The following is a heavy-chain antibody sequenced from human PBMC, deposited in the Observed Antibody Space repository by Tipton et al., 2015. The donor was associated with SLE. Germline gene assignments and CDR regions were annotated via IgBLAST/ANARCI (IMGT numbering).Heavy chain of an antibody. CDR1: GASISSSY. CDR3: ARGKRYGPYE. D-gene: IGHD3-16*01. J-gene: IGHJ4*02. V-gene: IGHV4-59*01. Sequence: TLSLTCSVSGASISSSYWNWIRQPPGKGLEFIGYISDIGNTNYSPSLKSRVTISVDTSKNQVSLMLTSVTAADTAVYFCARGKRYGPYEWGQGTLVTVSS. CDR2: ISDIGNT.